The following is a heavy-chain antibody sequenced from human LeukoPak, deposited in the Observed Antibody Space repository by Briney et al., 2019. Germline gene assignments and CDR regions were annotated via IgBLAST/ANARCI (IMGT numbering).Heavy chain of an antibody. CDR2: IKSKNDGETT. J-gene: IGHJ4*02. CDR3: TPVMVEDRGF. CDR1: GFIFNKAW. V-gene: IGHV3-15*01. Sequence: GGSLRLSCAASGFIFNKAWMNWVRQAPGRGPEWVGRIKSKNDGETTDYGAPVKGRFTISRDDSKNTLYLQMNSLKTDDTAIYYCTPVMVEDRGFWGQGTLVTVSS. D-gene: IGHD2-15*01.